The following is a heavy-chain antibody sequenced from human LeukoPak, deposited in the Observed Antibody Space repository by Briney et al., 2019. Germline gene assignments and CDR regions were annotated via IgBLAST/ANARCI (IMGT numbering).Heavy chain of an antibody. V-gene: IGHV3-7*01. CDR1: GFTFSSYW. CDR3: ARDVWTGVAVSDY. J-gene: IGHJ4*02. D-gene: IGHD6-19*01. Sequence: GGSLRLSCVASGFTFSSYWMTWVRQAPGKGLEWLANIKEDGSIQYYLDSVRGRFTISRDNAKTSVYLQLNSLRTDDTAVYYCARDVWTGVAVSDYWGQGTLVTVSS. CDR2: IKEDGSIQ.